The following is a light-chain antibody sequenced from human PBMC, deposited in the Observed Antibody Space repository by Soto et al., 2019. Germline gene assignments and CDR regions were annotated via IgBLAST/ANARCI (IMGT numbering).Light chain of an antibody. Sequence: EIVLTQSPGTLSLSPGERATLSCRASQSISSNLAWYQQKPGQAPRLLIYGASTRATGIPARFSGSGSGTEFTLTISSLQSEDFVVYYCQQYDNWPQTFGQGTKVEIK. CDR2: GAS. CDR3: QQYDNWPQT. V-gene: IGKV3-15*01. CDR1: QSISSN. J-gene: IGKJ1*01.